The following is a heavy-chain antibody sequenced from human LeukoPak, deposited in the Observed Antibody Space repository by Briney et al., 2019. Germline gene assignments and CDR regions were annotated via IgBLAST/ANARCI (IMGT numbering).Heavy chain of an antibody. J-gene: IGHJ4*02. CDR1: GGSISSYY. CDR3: ARRSKDYYGSGSQTFDY. Sequence: SETLSLTCTVSGGSISSYYWSWIRQPPGKGPEWIGYIYYSGSTNYNPSLKSRVTISVDTSKNQFSLKLSSVTAADTAVYYCARRSKDYYGSGSQTFDYWGQGTLVTVSS. V-gene: IGHV4-59*01. CDR2: IYYSGST. D-gene: IGHD3-10*01.